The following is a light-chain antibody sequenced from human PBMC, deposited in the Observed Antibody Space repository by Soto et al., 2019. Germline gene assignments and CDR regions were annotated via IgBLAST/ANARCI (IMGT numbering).Light chain of an antibody. CDR1: QSISSY. V-gene: IGKV1-39*01. CDR2: AAS. J-gene: IGKJ2*01. CDR3: QQTYSTPYT. Sequence: DLQMTQSPSSLSASVGDRVTITCRASQSISSYLNWYQHKPGKAPKLLIYAASSLQSAVPSRFSGSGSGTHFTITISSLQPEDCETYYCQQTYSTPYTFGQGTKLEIK.